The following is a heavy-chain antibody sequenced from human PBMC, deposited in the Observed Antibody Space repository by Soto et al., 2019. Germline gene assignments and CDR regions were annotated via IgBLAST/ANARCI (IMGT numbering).Heavy chain of an antibody. CDR2: ISAYNGNT. J-gene: IGHJ5*02. V-gene: IGHV1-18*01. Sequence: ASVKVSCKASGYTFTSYGISWVRQAPGHGLEWMGWISAYNGNTNYAQKLQGRVTMTTDTSTSTAYMELRSLRSDDTAVYYCARDLPVAGPSPLFDPWGQGTLVTVSS. CDR1: GYTFTSYG. CDR3: ARDLPVAGPSPLFDP. D-gene: IGHD6-19*01.